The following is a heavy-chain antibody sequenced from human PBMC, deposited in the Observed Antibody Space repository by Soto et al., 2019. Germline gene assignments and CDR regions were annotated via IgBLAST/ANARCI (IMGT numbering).Heavy chain of an antibody. D-gene: IGHD2-15*01. CDR3: ARGTGLVEEAAPCFDY. Sequence: QVQLVESGGGVVQPGRSLRLSCAASGFTFSSYGMHWVRQAPGKGLEWVAVIWYDGSNKYYADSVKGRFTISRDNSKNTLYLQMNSLRTEDTAVYYCARGTGLVEEAAPCFDYWGQGTLFTVSS. CDR2: IWYDGSNK. CDR1: GFTFSSYG. V-gene: IGHV3-33*01. J-gene: IGHJ4*02.